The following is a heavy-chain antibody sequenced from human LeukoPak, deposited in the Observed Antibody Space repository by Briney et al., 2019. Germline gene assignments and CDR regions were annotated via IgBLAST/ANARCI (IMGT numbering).Heavy chain of an antibody. V-gene: IGHV4-61*02. CDR1: GGSFSSGPSY. CDR3: ARGNWGYSSDLQPSYFDY. Sequence: SQTLSLTCTVSGGSFSSGPSYWSWIRQPAGKGLEWIGRIYASGATTYNPSLKSRVSMSLDTSKKQFSLKLSSVTAADTAVYYCARGNWGYSSDLQPSYFDYWGQGALVTVSS. D-gene: IGHD5-18*01. J-gene: IGHJ4*02. CDR2: IYASGAT.